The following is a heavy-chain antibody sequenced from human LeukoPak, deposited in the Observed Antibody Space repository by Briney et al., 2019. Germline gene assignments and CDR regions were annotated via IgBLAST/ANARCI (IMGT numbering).Heavy chain of an antibody. Sequence: AGGSLRLSCEASGFTFSSYGMSWVRQAPGKVLEWVSGISGSGGSGSGTYYADSVKGRFTISRDNSKNTLYLQMNSLRAEDTAVYYCATLWLGELGSFAIWGQGTMVTVS. CDR2: ISGSGGSGSGT. D-gene: IGHD3-10*01. CDR3: ATLWLGELGSFAI. V-gene: IGHV3-23*01. J-gene: IGHJ3*02. CDR1: GFTFSSYG.